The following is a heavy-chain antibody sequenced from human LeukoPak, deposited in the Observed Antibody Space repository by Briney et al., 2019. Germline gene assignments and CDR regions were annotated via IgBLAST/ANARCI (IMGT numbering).Heavy chain of an antibody. Sequence: GRSLRLSCAASGFTLTYYAMHWVRQAPGKGLEWVAVTSYDGNKKYYADSVKGRFTISRDNSKNTLYLQMNSLRAEDTAVYYCAKVNYDDSSGFYFEAEIDYWGQGTLVTVSS. J-gene: IGHJ4*02. CDR3: AKVNYDDSSGFYFEAEIDY. CDR2: TSYDGNKK. V-gene: IGHV3-30*07. CDR1: GFTLTYYA. D-gene: IGHD3-22*01.